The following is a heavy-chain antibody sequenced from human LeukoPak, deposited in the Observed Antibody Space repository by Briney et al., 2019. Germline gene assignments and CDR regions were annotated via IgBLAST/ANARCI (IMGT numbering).Heavy chain of an antibody. D-gene: IGHD3-10*01. CDR1: GDSISSYY. CDR3: ARRRFMVRGVSYFDY. CDR2: IYTSGST. V-gene: IGHV4-4*07. Sequence: PSETLSLTCTVSGDSISSYYWSWIRQPAGKGLEWIGRIYTSGSTNYNPSLKSRVTMSVDTSKNQFSLKLSSVTAADTAVYYCARRRFMVRGVSYFDYWGQGTLVTVSS. J-gene: IGHJ4*02.